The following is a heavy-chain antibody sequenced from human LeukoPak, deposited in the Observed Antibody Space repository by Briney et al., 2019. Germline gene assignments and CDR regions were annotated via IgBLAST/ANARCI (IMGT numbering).Heavy chain of an antibody. J-gene: IGHJ4*02. CDR3: ARLYSSGWYDGFDY. CDR1: GGSISSYY. D-gene: IGHD6-19*01. V-gene: IGHV4-59*08. CDR2: IYFSGST. Sequence: PSETLSLTCTVSGGSISSYYWSWIRQPPGKGLEWIGYIYFSGSTNYNPSLKSRVTISVDTSKNQFSLKLSSVTAADTAVYYCARLYSSGWYDGFDYWGQGTLVTVSS.